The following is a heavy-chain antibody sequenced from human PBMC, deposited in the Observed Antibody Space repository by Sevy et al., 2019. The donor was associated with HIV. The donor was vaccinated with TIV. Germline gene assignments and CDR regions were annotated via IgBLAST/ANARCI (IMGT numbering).Heavy chain of an antibody. Sequence: GGSLRLSCAASGFTFSNYAMSWVRQTPGKGLEWVSASSGSADATYYTDSVKGRFTISRDNSKNTVYLQMNSLRAEDTAVYYCVKEVSQYSYSDYWGQGTLVTVSS. J-gene: IGHJ4*02. CDR3: VKEVSQYSYSDY. CDR1: GFTFSNYA. CDR2: SSGSADAT. V-gene: IGHV3-23*01. D-gene: IGHD5-18*01.